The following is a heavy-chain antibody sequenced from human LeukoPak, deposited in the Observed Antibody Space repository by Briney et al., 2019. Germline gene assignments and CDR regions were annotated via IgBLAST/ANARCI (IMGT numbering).Heavy chain of an antibody. CDR3: ARGVVRYFDY. D-gene: IGHD3-9*01. CDR2: ISSSSSYI. J-gene: IGHJ4*02. Sequence: GGSLRLSCAASGFTLSNHWMTWVRQVPGRGLEWVSSISSSSSYIYYADSVKGRFTISRDNAKNSLYLQMNSLRAEDTAVYYCARGVVRYFDYWGQGALVTVSS. CDR1: GFTLSNHW. V-gene: IGHV3-21*01.